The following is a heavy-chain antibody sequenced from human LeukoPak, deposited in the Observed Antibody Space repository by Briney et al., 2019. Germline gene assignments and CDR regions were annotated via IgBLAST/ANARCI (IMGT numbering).Heavy chain of an antibody. CDR3: ARASGYSYGPRGNYFDY. CDR1: GFTFSSYA. J-gene: IGHJ4*02. CDR2: ISYDGSNK. Sequence: QTGRSLRLSCAASGFTFSSYAMHWVRQAPGKGGERGAVISYDGSNKYYADSVKGRFTISRDNSKNTLYLQMNSLRAEDTAVYFCARASGYSYGPRGNYFDYWGQGTLVTVSS. D-gene: IGHD5-18*01. V-gene: IGHV3-30*14.